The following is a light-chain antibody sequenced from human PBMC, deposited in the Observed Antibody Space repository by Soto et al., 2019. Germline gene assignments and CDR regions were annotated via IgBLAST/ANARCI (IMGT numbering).Light chain of an antibody. V-gene: IGLV7-46*01. Sequence: QAVVTQEPSLTVSPGGTVTLTCDSSTGAVTSGHYPYWIQQKPGQAPRTLIYDTSNKHSWTPARFSGFLLGGKAALTLSDAQPEDEADYYCLLAYASGRPDVFGTGTKLTVL. CDR2: DTS. CDR1: TGAVTSGHY. CDR3: LLAYASGRPDV. J-gene: IGLJ1*01.